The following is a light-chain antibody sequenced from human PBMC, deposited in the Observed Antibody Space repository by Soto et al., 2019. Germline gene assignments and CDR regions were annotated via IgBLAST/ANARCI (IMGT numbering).Light chain of an antibody. Sequence: QSVLTQPASVSGSPGQSITISCTGTSSDVGGYNYVSWYQQQPGKAPKFMIYDVTNRPSGVSNRFSGSKSGNTASLTISGLQAEDEADYYCCSYTTSNTSQIVFGTGTKVTVL. V-gene: IGLV2-14*01. CDR2: DVT. J-gene: IGLJ1*01. CDR1: SSDVGGYNY. CDR3: CSYTTSNTSQIV.